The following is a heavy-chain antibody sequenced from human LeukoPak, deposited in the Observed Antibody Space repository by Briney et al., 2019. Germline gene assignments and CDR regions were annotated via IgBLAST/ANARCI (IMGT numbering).Heavy chain of an antibody. J-gene: IGHJ5*02. D-gene: IGHD3-3*01. Sequence: PSETLSLTCTVSGGSISSSSYYWGWIRQPPGKGLEWIGSIYYSGSTYYNPSLKSRVTISVDTSKNQFSLKLSSVTAADAAVYYCASLITIFGVVDPWGQGTLVTVSS. V-gene: IGHV4-39*01. CDR1: GGSISSSSYY. CDR3: ASLITIFGVVDP. CDR2: IYYSGST.